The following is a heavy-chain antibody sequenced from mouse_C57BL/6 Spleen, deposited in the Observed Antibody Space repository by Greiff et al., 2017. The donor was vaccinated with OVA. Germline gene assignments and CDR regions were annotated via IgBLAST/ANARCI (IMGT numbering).Heavy chain of an antibody. D-gene: IGHD1-2*01. CDR3: ARLDALRAFAY. V-gene: IGHV1-69*01. CDR1: GYTFTSYW. Sequence: VQLQQPGAELVMPGASVKLSCKASGYTFTSYWMHWVKQRPGQGLEWIGEIDPSDSYTNYNQKFKGKSTLTVDKSSSTAYMQLSSLTSEDSAVYYCARLDALRAFAYWGQGTLVTVSA. CDR2: IDPSDSYT. J-gene: IGHJ3*01.